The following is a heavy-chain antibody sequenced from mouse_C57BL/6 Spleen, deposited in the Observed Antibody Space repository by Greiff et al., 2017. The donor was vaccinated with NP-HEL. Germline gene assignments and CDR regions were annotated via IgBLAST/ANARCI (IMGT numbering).Heavy chain of an antibody. J-gene: IGHJ2*01. Sequence: EVQLVESGGGLVKPGGSLKLSCAASGFTFSDYGMHWVRQAPEKGLEWVAYISSGSSTIYYADTVKGRFTISRDNAKNTLFLQMTSLRSEDTAMYYCARGELTGTAGYFDYWGQGTTLTVSS. CDR2: ISSGSSTI. V-gene: IGHV5-17*01. D-gene: IGHD4-1*01. CDR3: ARGELTGTAGYFDY. CDR1: GFTFSDYG.